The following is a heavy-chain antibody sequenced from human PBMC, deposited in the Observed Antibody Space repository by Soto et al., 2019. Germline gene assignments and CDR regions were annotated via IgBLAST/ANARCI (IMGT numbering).Heavy chain of an antibody. D-gene: IGHD3-10*01. CDR1: GFTVSSNY. J-gene: IGHJ5*02. Sequence: GGSLRLSCAASGFTVSSNYMSWVRQAPGKGLEWVSVIYSGGSTYYADSVKGRFTISRDNSKNTLYLQMNSLRAEDTAVYYCARDVSYYYGSGTEQAGWFDPWGQGTLVTVSS. CDR2: IYSGGST. CDR3: ARDVSYYYGSGTEQAGWFDP. V-gene: IGHV3-66*01.